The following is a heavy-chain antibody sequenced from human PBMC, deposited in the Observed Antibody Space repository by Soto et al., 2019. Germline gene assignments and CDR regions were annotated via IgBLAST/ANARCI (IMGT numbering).Heavy chain of an antibody. V-gene: IGHV3-15*07. Sequence: PGGSLRLSCAASGFTFSNAGMMWVRQAPGKGLEWVGRIKTKTDGGTTDYAAPVKGRFAISRDDSKNKMYLQMNSLRADDTAVYYCARDYNDFWSGHFDYWGQGALVTVS. J-gene: IGHJ4*02. D-gene: IGHD3-3*01. CDR3: ARDYNDFWSGHFDY. CDR2: IKTKTDGGTT. CDR1: GFTFSNAG.